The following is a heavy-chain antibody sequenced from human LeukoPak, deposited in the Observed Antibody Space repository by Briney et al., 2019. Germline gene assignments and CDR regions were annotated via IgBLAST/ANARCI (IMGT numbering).Heavy chain of an antibody. J-gene: IGHJ6*03. CDR2: ISSSSRTI. Sequence: GGSLRPSCAASGFTFSRYSMNWVRQAPGKGLEWVSYISSSSRTIYYADSVKGRFTISRDNAKNSLYLQMTSLRAEDTAVYYCARDSVYYYDSSGYHHYYMDVWGKGTTVTVSS. V-gene: IGHV3-48*01. CDR3: ARDSVYYYDSSGYHHYYMDV. CDR1: GFTFSRYS. D-gene: IGHD3-22*01.